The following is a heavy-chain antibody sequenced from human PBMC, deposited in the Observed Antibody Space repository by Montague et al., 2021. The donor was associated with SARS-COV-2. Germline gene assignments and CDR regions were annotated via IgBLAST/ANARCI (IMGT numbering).Heavy chain of an antibody. Sequence: SETLSLTCTVSGDSISNSSYYWGWIRQPPGKGLEWIGSIYYSGSTYYNPSLKSRVTISVDTSKNQVSLKLNSVTAADTAVYYCARVRRWLVPFDYWGQGTLVTVSS. J-gene: IGHJ4*02. CDR1: GDSISNSSYY. D-gene: IGHD6-19*01. CDR2: IYYSGST. V-gene: IGHV4-39*07. CDR3: ARVRRWLVPFDY.